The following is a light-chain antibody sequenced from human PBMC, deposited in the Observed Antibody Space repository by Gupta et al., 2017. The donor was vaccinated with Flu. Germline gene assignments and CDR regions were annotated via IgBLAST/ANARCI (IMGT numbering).Light chain of an antibody. CDR2: GAS. Sequence: EIVMTQSPDTLSVSAGERATLSCRASQSVSSNLAWYQQKPGQAPSLLIYGASTRATGIPGRFSGSGSGTEFTLTISSLQSEDFVVYYCQQYNNWPLTFGGGTKVEIK. CDR1: QSVSSN. J-gene: IGKJ4*01. CDR3: QQYNNWPLT. V-gene: IGKV3-15*01.